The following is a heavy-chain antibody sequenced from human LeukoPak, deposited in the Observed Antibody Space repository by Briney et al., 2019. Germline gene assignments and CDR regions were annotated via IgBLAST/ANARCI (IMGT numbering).Heavy chain of an antibody. Sequence: ASVKVSCKASGGTFSSYAISWVRQAPGQGLEWMGRIIPIFGTANYAQKFQGRVTITTDESTSTAYMELSSLRSEDTAVYYCASPAVGATFWTKAFDIWGQGTMVTVSS. D-gene: IGHD1-26*01. CDR1: GGTFSSYA. CDR2: IIPIFGTA. J-gene: IGHJ3*02. V-gene: IGHV1-69*05. CDR3: ASPAVGATFWTKAFDI.